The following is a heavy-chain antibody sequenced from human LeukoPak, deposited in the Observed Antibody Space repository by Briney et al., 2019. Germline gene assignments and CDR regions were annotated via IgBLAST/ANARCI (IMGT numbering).Heavy chain of an antibody. D-gene: IGHD3-9*01. CDR2: IRYDGSNK. CDR1: GFTFSSYG. CDR3: AKDVSYYDILTGYYKGGYFDY. Sequence: PGGSLRLSCAASGFTFSSYGMHWVRQAPGKGLEWVAFIRYDGSNKCYADSVKGRFTISRDNSKNTLYLQMNSLRAEDTAVYYCAKDVSYYDILTGYYKGGYFDYWGQGTLVTVSS. J-gene: IGHJ4*02. V-gene: IGHV3-30*02.